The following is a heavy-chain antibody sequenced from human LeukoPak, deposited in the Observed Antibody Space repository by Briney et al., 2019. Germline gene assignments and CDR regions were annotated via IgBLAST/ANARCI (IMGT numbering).Heavy chain of an antibody. Sequence: GGSLRPPWAAFGFGFSTPWMSWGRQAPGKGLEWVANIKQDGSEKYYVDSVKGRFTISRDNAKNSVYLQMNSLRDEDTAVYYCTSLSNSYGMDVWGQGTTATVSS. CDR3: TSLSNSYGMDV. CDR2: IKQDGSEK. D-gene: IGHD2/OR15-2a*01. CDR1: GFGFSTPW. J-gene: IGHJ6*02. V-gene: IGHV3-7*01.